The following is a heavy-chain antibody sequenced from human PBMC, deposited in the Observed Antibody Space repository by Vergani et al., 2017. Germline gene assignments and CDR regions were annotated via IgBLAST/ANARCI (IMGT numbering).Heavy chain of an antibody. J-gene: IGHJ6*03. CDR2: IRVSGGST. CDR1: GFTFSAHA. CDR3: ARDRFSGDLLGLVSYMDL. D-gene: IGHD1-26*01. Sequence: EEQLLQSGGHLVQPGGSLRLSCAASGFTFSAHAMTWVRQGPGKGLEWVSAIRVSGGSTDYADSVKDRFTISRDNGKNRLFLQMNNVRAEDAAVYYCARDRFSGDLLGLVSYMDLWGKGTTVTVSS. V-gene: IGHV3-23*01.